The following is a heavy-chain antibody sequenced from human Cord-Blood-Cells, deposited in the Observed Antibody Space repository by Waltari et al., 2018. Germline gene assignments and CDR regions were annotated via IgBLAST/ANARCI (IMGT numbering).Heavy chain of an antibody. CDR3: ARGYCTNGVCSPFDY. Sequence: QVQLVQSGAEVKKPGSSVKVSCKASGGTFSSYAISWVRQAPGQGLEWMGRIIPILGIANYAQKFQGRVTITADKSTSTAYMELSSLRSEDTAVYYCARGYCTNGVCSPFDYWGQGTLVTVSS. CDR1: GGTFSSYA. J-gene: IGHJ4*02. CDR2: IIPILGIA. V-gene: IGHV1-69*09. D-gene: IGHD2-8*01.